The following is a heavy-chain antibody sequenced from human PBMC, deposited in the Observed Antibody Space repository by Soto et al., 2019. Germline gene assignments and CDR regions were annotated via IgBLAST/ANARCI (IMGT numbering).Heavy chain of an antibody. CDR3: ARVDFWSGFWGLDS. J-gene: IGHJ4*02. CDR2: IKEDGSEK. D-gene: IGHD3-3*01. Sequence: EVQLVESGGGLVQPGGSLRLSCAASGFTFSWHWMTWVRQAPGKGLEWVTNIKEDGSEKYYADSMKGRFIVSRDNAKNSLFLELRSLEAEDTALYYCARVDFWSGFWGLDSWGQGTLVTVSS. CDR1: GFTFSWHW. V-gene: IGHV3-7*01.